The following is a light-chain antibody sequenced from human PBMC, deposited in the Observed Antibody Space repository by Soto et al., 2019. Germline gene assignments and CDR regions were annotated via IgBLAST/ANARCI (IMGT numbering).Light chain of an antibody. Sequence: DVVMTQSPLSLPATLGQPASISCRSSQSLVHSNGNTYLIWFHQRPGQSPRRLIYQVSQRDSGVXEXSSGSGSVTDFTLKISRVEAEDVGIYYCMQGSHWPPTFGPGTKVDIK. V-gene: IGKV2-30*02. CDR2: QVS. CDR3: MQGSHWPPT. CDR1: QSLVHSNGNTY. J-gene: IGKJ3*01.